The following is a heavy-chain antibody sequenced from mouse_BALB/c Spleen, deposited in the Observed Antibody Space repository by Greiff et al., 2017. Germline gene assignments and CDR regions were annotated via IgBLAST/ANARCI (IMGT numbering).Heavy chain of an antibody. V-gene: IGHV3-2*02. CDR1: GYSITSDYA. CDR3: ARSHYGPSYAMDY. D-gene: IGHD1-2*01. Sequence: VQLKESGPGLVKPSQSLSLTCTVTGYSITSDYAWNWIRQFPGNKLEWMGYISYSGSTSYNPSLKSRISITRDTSKNQFFLQLNSVTTEDTATYYCARSHYGPSYAMDYWGQGTSVTVSS. CDR2: ISYSGST. J-gene: IGHJ4*01.